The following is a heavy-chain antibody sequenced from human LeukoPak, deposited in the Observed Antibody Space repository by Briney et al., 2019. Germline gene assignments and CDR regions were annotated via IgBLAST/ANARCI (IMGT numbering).Heavy chain of an antibody. Sequence: GGCLRLSCATSGFTFDDFPMHWVRQAPGKGLEWVSHIKSDGSGTSYADSVKGRFTISRDNAKNTLYLQMNSLRAEDTAIYYCARALGYWGQGTLVTVSS. CDR1: GFTFDDFP. V-gene: IGHV3-74*01. CDR3: ARALGY. CDR2: IKSDGSGT. J-gene: IGHJ4*02.